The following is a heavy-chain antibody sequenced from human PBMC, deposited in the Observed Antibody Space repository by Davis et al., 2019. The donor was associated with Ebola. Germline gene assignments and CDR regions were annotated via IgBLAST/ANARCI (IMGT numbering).Heavy chain of an antibody. V-gene: IGHV4-59*01. D-gene: IGHD3-3*01. CDR3: ARWAIFGVVHNWFDP. CDR2: IYYSGST. J-gene: IGHJ5*02. CDR1: GGSISSYY. Sequence: GSLRLSCTVSGGSISSYYWSWIRQPPGKGLEWIGYIYYSGSTNYNPSLKSRVTISVDTSKNQFSLKLSSVTAADTAVYYCARWAIFGVVHNWFDPWGQGTLVTVSS.